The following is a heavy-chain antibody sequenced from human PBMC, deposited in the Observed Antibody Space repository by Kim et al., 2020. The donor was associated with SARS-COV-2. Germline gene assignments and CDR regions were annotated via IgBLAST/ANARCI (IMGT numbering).Heavy chain of an antibody. CDR1: GFTFSSYG. J-gene: IGHJ6*01. Sequence: GGSLRLSCAASGFTFSSYGMHWVRQAPGKGLEWVAVISYDGSNKYYADSVKGRFTISRDNSKNTLYLQMNSLRAEDTAVYYCAKDYEILEWRLGGFYYY. D-gene: IGHD3-3*01. CDR2: ISYDGSNK. CDR3: AKDYEILEWRLGGFYYY. V-gene: IGHV3-30*18.